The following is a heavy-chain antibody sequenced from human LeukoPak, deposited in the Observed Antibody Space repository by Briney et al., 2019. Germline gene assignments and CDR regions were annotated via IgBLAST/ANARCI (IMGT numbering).Heavy chain of an antibody. V-gene: IGHV3-30*02. CDR2: IRYDGSNK. CDR1: GFTFSIYG. D-gene: IGHD3-22*01. J-gene: IGHJ4*02. Sequence: PGGSLRLSCAASGFTFSIYGMHWVRQAPGKGLEWVAFIRYDGSNKYYADSVKGRFTISRDNSKNTLYLQMNSLRAEDTAVYYCAKDAYYYDSSGYQGDYWGQGTLVTVSS. CDR3: AKDAYYYDSSGYQGDY.